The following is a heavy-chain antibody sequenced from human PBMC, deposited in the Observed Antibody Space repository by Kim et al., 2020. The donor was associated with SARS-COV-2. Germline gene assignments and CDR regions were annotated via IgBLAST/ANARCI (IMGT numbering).Heavy chain of an antibody. V-gene: IGHV3-53*01. Sequence: GGSLRLSCAASGFTVSSNYMSWVRQAPGKGLEWVSVIYSGGSTYYADSVKGRFTISSDNSKNTLYLQMNSLRAEDTAVYYCSRVYSSSWYGDYYDSSGYYFPHWGQGTLVTVSS. CDR2: IYSGGST. CDR1: GFTVSSNY. D-gene: IGHD3-22*01. CDR3: SRVYSSSWYGDYYDSSGYYFPH. J-gene: IGHJ1*01.